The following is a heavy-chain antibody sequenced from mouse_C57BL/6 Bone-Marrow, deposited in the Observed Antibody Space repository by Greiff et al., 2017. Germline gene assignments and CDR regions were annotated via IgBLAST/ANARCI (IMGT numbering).Heavy chain of an antibody. J-gene: IGHJ2*01. CDR2: IYPSDSET. V-gene: IGHV1-61*01. Sequence: QVQLQQPGAELVRPGSSVKLSCKASGYTFTSYWMDWVKQRPGQGLEWIGNIYPSDSETHYNQQFKDKATLTVDKSSSTAYMQLSSLTSEDSAVYYCARGITTVVGRYFDYWGQGTTLTVSS. D-gene: IGHD1-1*01. CDR3: ARGITTVVGRYFDY. CDR1: GYTFTSYW.